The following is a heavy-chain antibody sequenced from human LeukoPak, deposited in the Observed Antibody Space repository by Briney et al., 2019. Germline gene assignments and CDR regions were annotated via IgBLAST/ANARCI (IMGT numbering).Heavy chain of an antibody. CDR2: IFYNGDT. CDR1: GGSIRGSTYY. J-gene: IGHJ4*02. CDR3: ARDGYYGSGILDY. D-gene: IGHD3-10*01. V-gene: IGHV4-39*07. Sequence: SETLSLTCTVSGGSIRGSTYYWGWIRQPPGKGLEWIGNIFYNGDTYYSPSLKSRLTISVDTSKNQFSLKLTSVTAADTAVYYCARDGYYGSGILDYWGQGTLVTVSS.